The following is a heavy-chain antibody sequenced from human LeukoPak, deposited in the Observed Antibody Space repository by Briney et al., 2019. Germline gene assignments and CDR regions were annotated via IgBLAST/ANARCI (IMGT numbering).Heavy chain of an antibody. CDR2: INPNSGGT. CDR1: GYTFTGYN. D-gene: IGHD6-13*01. V-gene: IGHV1-2*02. Sequence: GASVKVSCKASGYTFTGYNMHGVRQAPGQGLEWMGWINPNSGGTNYAQKFQGRVTMTRDTSISTAYMELSRLRSDDTAVYYCARGYIAAPFYYYYMDVWGKGTTVTVSS. J-gene: IGHJ6*03. CDR3: ARGYIAAPFYYYYMDV.